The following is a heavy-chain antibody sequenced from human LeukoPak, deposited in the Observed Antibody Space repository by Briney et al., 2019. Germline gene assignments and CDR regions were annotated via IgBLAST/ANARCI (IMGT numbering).Heavy chain of an antibody. J-gene: IGHJ1*01. CDR2: NSSGSSYT. CDR1: GLTFSDFY. D-gene: IGHD3-16*01. Sequence: GGSLRLSCAASGLTFSDFYMSWIRQAPGKGLEWVLYNSSGSSYTDYADSVKGRFTISRDDAKNSLYLQMNSLRAEDTAVYYWARGHYELGYWGQGTLVTVSS. CDR3: ARGHYELGY. V-gene: IGHV3-11*06.